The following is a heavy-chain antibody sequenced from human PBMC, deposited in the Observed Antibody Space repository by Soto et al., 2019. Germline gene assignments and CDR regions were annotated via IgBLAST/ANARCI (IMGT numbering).Heavy chain of an antibody. J-gene: IGHJ6*02. CDR2: INHSGST. Sequence: SETLSLTCAVYGGSFSGYYWSWIRQPPGKGLEWIGEINHSGSTNYNPSLKSRVTISVDTSKNQFSLKLSSVTAADTAVYYCARVRAKRRLDVGYSGYVPWVNYYGMDVWGQGTTVTVSS. V-gene: IGHV4-34*01. CDR1: GGSFSGYY. D-gene: IGHD5-12*01. CDR3: ARVRAKRRLDVGYSGYVPWVNYYGMDV.